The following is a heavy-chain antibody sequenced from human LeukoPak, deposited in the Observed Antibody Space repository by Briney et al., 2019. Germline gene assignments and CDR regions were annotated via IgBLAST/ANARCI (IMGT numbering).Heavy chain of an antibody. J-gene: IGHJ6*02. D-gene: IGHD5-24*01. CDR2: INPDGRTA. CDR3: ARIPGPERDGYNGPQVLDDYYYGMDV. CDR1: GFTFNSYW. V-gene: IGHV3-74*01. Sequence: PSGGSLRLSCAASGFTFNSYWMDWVRQAPGKGLVWISRINPDGRTASYADSVKGRFTISRDNSKNTQYLQMNSLRAEDTAVYYCARIPGPERDGYNGPQVLDDYYYGMDVWGQGTTVTVSS.